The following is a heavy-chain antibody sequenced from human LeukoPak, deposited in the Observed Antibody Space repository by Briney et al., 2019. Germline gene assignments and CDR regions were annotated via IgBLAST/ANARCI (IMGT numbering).Heavy chain of an antibody. CDR2: ITAGGDST. D-gene: IGHD6-6*01. CDR1: GFTFSDYA. V-gene: IGHV3-23*01. J-gene: IGHJ4*02. Sequence: GGSLRLSCAASGFTFSDYAMSCVRKAPGKGLDWVSAITAGGDSTYYADSVKGRFTISRDNSKNTLYLQMSSLTVADTAVYYCVKGSRAARPYYFDYWGQGTLVTVSS. CDR3: VKGSRAARPYYFDY.